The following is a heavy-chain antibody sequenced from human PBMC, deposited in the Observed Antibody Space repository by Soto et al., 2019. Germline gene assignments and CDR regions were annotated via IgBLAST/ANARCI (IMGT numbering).Heavy chain of an antibody. D-gene: IGHD2-21*01. V-gene: IGHV3-48*01. CDR2: ISSSSSTI. J-gene: IGHJ4*02. CDR1: GFTFSSYS. CDR3: ARDRTYSAFDY. Sequence: EVQLVESGGGLVQPGGSLRLSCAASGFTFSSYSMNWVRQAPGKGLEWVSYISSSSSTIYYADSVKGRCTISRDNAKNSLYLQMTSLRSEDTAVYYCARDRTYSAFDYWGQGTLVTVSS.